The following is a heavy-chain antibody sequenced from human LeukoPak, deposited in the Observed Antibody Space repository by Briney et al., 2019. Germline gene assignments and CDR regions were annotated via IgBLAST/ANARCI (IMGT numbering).Heavy chain of an antibody. CDR3: ARPIGYDSSGYGY. D-gene: IGHD3-22*01. V-gene: IGHV3-7*01. J-gene: IGHJ4*02. CDR1: GFSFSSFW. CDR2: IKQDESQK. Sequence: PGGSLRLSCAASGFSFSSFWMIWVRQAPGKGLEWVASIKQDESQKFYVDSVKGRFTVSRDNANNLLYLQLNSLRAEDTAVYYCARPIGYDSSGYGYWGQGTLVTVSS.